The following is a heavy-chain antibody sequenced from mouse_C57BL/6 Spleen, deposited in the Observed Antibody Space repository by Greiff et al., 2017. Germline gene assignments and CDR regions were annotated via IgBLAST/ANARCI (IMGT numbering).Heavy chain of an antibody. Sequence: QVQLKESGPELVKPGASVKISCKASGYAFSSSWMNWVKQRPGKGLEWIGRIYPGDGDTNYNGKFKGKDTLTADKSSSTAYMQLSSLTSEDSAVYFCARVYGSYYYAMDYWGQGTSVTVSS. D-gene: IGHD1-1*01. V-gene: IGHV1-82*01. J-gene: IGHJ4*01. CDR1: GYAFSSSW. CDR2: IYPGDGDT. CDR3: ARVYGSYYYAMDY.